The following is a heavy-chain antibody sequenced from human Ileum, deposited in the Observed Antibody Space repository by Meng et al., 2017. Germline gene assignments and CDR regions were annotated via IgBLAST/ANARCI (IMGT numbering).Heavy chain of an antibody. CDR1: GGSVSSNIAA. CDR3: ASGSGSLDY. V-gene: IGHV6-1*01. J-gene: IGHJ4*02. Sequence: LQLQKSGPGLVKPSQTLALTCAVSGGSVSSNIAAWNWTRQSPLRGLEWLGRTYYRSKWYSEYAVSVKSRISITPDTSKNQFSLQMNSVTPEDTSVYYCASGSGSLDYWGPGTLVTVSS. D-gene: IGHD3-3*01. CDR2: TYYRSKWYS.